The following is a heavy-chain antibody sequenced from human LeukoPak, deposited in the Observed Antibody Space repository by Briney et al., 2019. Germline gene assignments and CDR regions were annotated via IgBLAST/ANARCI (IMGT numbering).Heavy chain of an antibody. J-gene: IGHJ4*02. Sequence: GGSLRLSCAASGLTFSSYEMNWVRQAPGKGLEWVSYISSTGSTIYSADSVKGRFTISRDNAKNSLYLHMNSLRADDTAVYYCATLRRQLVDYWGQGTLVTVSS. CDR3: ATLRRQLVDY. V-gene: IGHV3-48*03. CDR1: GLTFSSYE. CDR2: ISSTGSTI. D-gene: IGHD6-13*01.